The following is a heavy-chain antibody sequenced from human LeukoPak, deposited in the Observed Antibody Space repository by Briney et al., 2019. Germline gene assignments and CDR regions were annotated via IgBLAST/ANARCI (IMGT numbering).Heavy chain of an antibody. CDR1: GGSISTYY. CDR2: TYHNGST. V-gene: IGHV4-59*08. J-gene: IGHJ6*02. Sequence: SETLSLTCTVSGGSISTYYWSWLRQAPGKGLEWLGFTYHNGSTSYKPSLKSRVTISADTSKSQFSLKLRTVAAADTAIYYCARHLAFGDYSLYYYYGMDVWGQGTPVTVSS. CDR3: ARHLAFGDYSLYYYYGMDV. D-gene: IGHD2-21*01.